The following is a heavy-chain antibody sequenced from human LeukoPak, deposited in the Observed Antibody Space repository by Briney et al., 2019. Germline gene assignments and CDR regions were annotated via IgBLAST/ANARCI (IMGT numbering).Heavy chain of an antibody. CDR1: GITLSNYG. CDR3: AKDRMHRFDY. V-gene: IGHV3-23*01. CDR2: ISGSGGST. Sequence: GGSLRLSCGVSGITLSNYGMSWVRQAPGKGLEWVSAISGSGGSTYYADSVKGRFTISRDNSKNTLYLQMNSLRAEDTAVYYCAKDRMHRFDYWGQGTLVTVSS. J-gene: IGHJ4*02.